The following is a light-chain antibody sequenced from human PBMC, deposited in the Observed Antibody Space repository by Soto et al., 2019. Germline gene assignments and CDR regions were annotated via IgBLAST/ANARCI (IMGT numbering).Light chain of an antibody. Sequence: DIQMTQSPSSLSASVGDRVTITCRASQGVSAYLLWYQQRQGRAPKLLIYAASNLLSGVPSMLSGSGSGTNLTLTTSPLQPKDLAPYYCNNSSKTPHPFGHAPKLETK. J-gene: IGKJ2*01. CDR3: NNSSKTPHP. V-gene: IGKV1-39*01. CDR1: QGVSAY. CDR2: AAS.